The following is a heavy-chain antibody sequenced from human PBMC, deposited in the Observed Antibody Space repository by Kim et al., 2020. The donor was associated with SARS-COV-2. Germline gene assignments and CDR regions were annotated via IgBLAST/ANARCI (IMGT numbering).Heavy chain of an antibody. Sequence: SETLSLTCTVSGTSITSYYWSWIRQPPGKGLEWIGYISSSGSTNYNPSLKSRVTISLDTSKNQFSLSLTSVPAADPAAYYCSTHNGKKVDCSSWYIWLDP. D-gene: IGHD6-13*01. CDR1: GTSITSYY. J-gene: IGHJ5*02. CDR3: STHNGKKVDCSSWYIWLDP. CDR2: ISSSGST. V-gene: IGHV4-59*08.